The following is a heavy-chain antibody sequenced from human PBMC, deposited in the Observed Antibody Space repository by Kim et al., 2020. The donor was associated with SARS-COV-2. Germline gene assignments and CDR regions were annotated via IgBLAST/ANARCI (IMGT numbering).Heavy chain of an antibody. CDR3: ARHRVHYDSSVYSTCEY. D-gene: IGHD3-22*01. Sequence: GGSLRLSCAASGFTFSDHYMSWIRQAPGKGLEWVSYISSSSSYTNYADSVKGRFTISRDNAKNSLYLQMNSLRAEDTAVYYCARHRVHYDSSVYSTCEYCGPVTLVTVS. V-gene: IGHV3-11*03. CDR1: GFTFSDHY. CDR2: ISSSSSYT. J-gene: IGHJ4*02.